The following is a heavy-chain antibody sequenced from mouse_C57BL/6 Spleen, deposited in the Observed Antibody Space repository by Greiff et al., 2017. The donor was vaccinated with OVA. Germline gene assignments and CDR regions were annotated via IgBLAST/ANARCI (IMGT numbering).Heavy chain of an antibody. CDR2: INPGSGGT. CDR3: ARGDYYSNYVRDY. V-gene: IGHV1-54*01. D-gene: IGHD2-5*01. Sequence: QVQLQQSGAELVRPGTSVKVSCKASGYAFTNYLIEWVKQRPGQGLEWIGVINPGSGGTNYTLTADKSSSTAYMQLSSLTSEDSAVYFCARGDYYSNYVRDYWGQGTTLTVSS. J-gene: IGHJ2*01. CDR1: GYAFTNYL.